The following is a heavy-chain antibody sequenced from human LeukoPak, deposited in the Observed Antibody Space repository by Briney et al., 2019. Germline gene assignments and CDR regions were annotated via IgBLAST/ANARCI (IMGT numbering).Heavy chain of an antibody. V-gene: IGHV1-69*04. J-gene: IGHJ4*02. CDR3: ARAWDRAAHYFDY. CDR2: IIPILGIA. Sequence: SVKVSCKASGGTFSSYAISWVRQAPGQGLEWMGRIIPILGIANYAQKFQGRVTITADKSTSTAYMELSSLRSEDTAVYYCARAWDRAAHYFDYWGQGTLVTVSS. CDR1: GGTFSSYA. D-gene: IGHD1-26*01.